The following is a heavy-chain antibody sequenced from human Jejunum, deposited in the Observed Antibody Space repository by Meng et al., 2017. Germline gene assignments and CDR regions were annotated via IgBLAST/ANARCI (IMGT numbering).Heavy chain of an antibody. V-gene: IGHV3-21*01. D-gene: IGHD1-1*01. Sequence: GESLKISCAASGFTFSDYSMNWVRQAPGKGLEWVSSISSIGDYIYYADSVKGRFTISRDDAKNSLYLQMNSLRGDDTDRYYCARVRRGGNWNALDYWGQGTSVTVSS. CDR1: GFTFSDYS. CDR2: ISSIGDYI. CDR3: ARVRRGGNWNALDY. J-gene: IGHJ4*02.